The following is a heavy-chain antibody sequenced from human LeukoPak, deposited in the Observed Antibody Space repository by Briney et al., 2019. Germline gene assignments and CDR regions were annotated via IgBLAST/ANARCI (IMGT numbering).Heavy chain of an antibody. CDR1: GFTFSSYA. CDR3: ARDMRRTRYSSGWYVDY. V-gene: IGHV3-30*04. D-gene: IGHD6-19*01. J-gene: IGHJ4*02. Sequence: PGGSLRLSCAASGFTFSSYAMHWVRQAPGKGLEWVAVISYDGSNKYYADSVKGRFTISRDNSKNTLYLQVNSLRAEDTAVYYCARDMRRTRYSSGWYVDYWGQGTLVTVSS. CDR2: ISYDGSNK.